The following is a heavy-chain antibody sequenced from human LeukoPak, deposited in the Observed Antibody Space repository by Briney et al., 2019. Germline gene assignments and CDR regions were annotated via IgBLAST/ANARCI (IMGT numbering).Heavy chain of an antibody. CDR3: ARDHTAMAINSFFDY. J-gene: IGHJ4*02. D-gene: IGHD5-18*01. CDR1: GFTFSSYS. CDR2: ISSSSSYI. V-gene: IGHV3-21*01. Sequence: GGSLRLSCAASGFTFSSYSMNWVRQAPGKGLEWVSSISSSSSYIYYADSVKGRFTISRDNAKNSLYLQMNSLRAEDTAVYYCARDHTAMAINSFFDYWGQGTLVTVSS.